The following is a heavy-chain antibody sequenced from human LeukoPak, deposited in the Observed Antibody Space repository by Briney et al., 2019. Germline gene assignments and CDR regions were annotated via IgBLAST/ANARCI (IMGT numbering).Heavy chain of an antibody. V-gene: IGHV3-21*01. Sequence: AGSLRLSCAASGFTFSSYSMNWVRQAPGKGLEWVSSISSSSYINYADSVKGRFTISRDNAKNSLYLQMNSLRAEDTAVYYYASVDKTMGYGGYYFDYWGQGTLVTVSS. D-gene: IGHD5-18*01. CDR3: ASVDKTMGYGGYYFDY. CDR1: GFTFSSYS. CDR2: ISSSSYI. J-gene: IGHJ4*02.